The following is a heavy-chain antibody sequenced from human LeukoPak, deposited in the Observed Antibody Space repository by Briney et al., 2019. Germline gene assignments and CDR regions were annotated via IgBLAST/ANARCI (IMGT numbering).Heavy chain of an antibody. V-gene: IGHV3-9*01. D-gene: IGHD3-10*01. J-gene: IGHJ4*02. CDR1: GFSFDDFA. CDR3: ATRYASGPIADY. CDR2: ITWNGGTI. Sequence: PGRSLRLSCAASGFSFDDFATHWVRQAPGKGLEWVSGITWNGGTIDYADSVKGRFTISRDNAKNSLYLQMNSLRAEDTALYYCATRYASGPIADYWGQGTLVTVSS.